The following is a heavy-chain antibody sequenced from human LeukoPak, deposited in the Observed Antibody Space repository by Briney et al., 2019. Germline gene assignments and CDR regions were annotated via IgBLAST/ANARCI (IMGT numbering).Heavy chain of an antibody. D-gene: IGHD4-23*01. CDR2: VSAYNGNT. Sequence: ASVKVSCKASGYTFTSYGISWVRQAPGQGLEWMGWVSAYNGNTNYAQKLQGRVTMTTDTSTSTAYMELRSLRSDDTAVYYCAREYDVMTTVVNNWFDPWGQGTLVTVSS. J-gene: IGHJ5*02. CDR1: GYTFTSYG. V-gene: IGHV1-18*01. CDR3: AREYDVMTTVVNNWFDP.